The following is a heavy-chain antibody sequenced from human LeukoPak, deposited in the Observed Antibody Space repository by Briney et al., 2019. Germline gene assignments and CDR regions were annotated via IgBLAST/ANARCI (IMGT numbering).Heavy chain of an antibody. D-gene: IGHD5-18*01. Sequence: GGSLRLSCAASGYTFSIYWMNWVRQAPGKGLEWVASIKQDGSETYYMESVQGRFTISRDNDMNFLYLQLSSLRAEDTAVYYCAKAPRGTAMAHFDYWGQGTLVTVSS. V-gene: IGHV3-7*03. CDR2: IKQDGSET. J-gene: IGHJ4*02. CDR1: GYTFSIYW. CDR3: AKAPRGTAMAHFDY.